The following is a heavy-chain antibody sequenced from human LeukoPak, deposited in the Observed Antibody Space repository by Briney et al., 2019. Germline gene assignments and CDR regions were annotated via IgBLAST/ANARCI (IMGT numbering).Heavy chain of an antibody. D-gene: IGHD3-22*01. J-gene: IGHJ4*02. V-gene: IGHV4-38-2*02. Sequence: PSETLSLTCAVSGYPISSGYYWGWIRQPPGKGLEWIGSIYHSGSIYYNPSLKSRVTISVDTSKNQFSLKLSSVTAADTAVYYCARDIPYYYDSSGYFDYWGQGTLVTVSS. CDR1: GYPISSGYY. CDR3: ARDIPYYYDSSGYFDY. CDR2: IYHSGSI.